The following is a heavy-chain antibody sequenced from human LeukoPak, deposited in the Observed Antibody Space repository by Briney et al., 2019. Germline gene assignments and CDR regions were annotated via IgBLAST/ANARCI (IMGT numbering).Heavy chain of an antibody. CDR1: GGTFSSYA. D-gene: IGHD1-1*01. V-gene: IGHV1-69*05. J-gene: IGHJ6*02. CDR3: AARGSDYYGMDV. Sequence: ASVKVSCKASGGTFSSYAISWVRQAPGQGLEWMGGIIPIFGTANYAQKFQGRVTITTDESTSTAYMELSRLRSDDTAVYYCAARGSDYYGMDVWGQGTTVTVSS. CDR2: IIPIFGTA.